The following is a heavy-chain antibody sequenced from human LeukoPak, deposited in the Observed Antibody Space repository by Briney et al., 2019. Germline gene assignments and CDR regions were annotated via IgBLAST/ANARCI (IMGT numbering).Heavy chain of an antibody. Sequence: ASVTVSCKASGYTFTSCDINWVRQATGQGLEWMGWMNPNSGNTGYGQSFQGRITMTRDISIGTAYMGLSNLTSEDTAIYYCTRGSSGRRDNWGQGTLVTVSA. CDR3: TRGSSGRRDN. V-gene: IGHV1-8*01. CDR1: GYTFTSCD. J-gene: IGHJ4*02. D-gene: IGHD6-19*01. CDR2: MNPNSGNT.